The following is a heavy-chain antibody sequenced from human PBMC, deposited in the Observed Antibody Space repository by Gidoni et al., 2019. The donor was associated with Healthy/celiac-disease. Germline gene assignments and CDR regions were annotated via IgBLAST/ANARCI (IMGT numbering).Heavy chain of an antibody. V-gene: IGHV1-3*01. CDR1: GSTFTSYA. D-gene: IGHD6-13*01. CDR2: INAGNGNT. Sequence: QVQLVQSGAEVKKPGASVKVSCKASGSTFTSYAMHWVRQAPGQRLEWMGWINAGNGNTKYSQKFQGRVTITRDTSASTAYMELSSLRSEDTAVYYCARDSGYSSSWSSFDYWGQGTLVTVSS. CDR3: ARDSGYSSSWSSFDY. J-gene: IGHJ4*02.